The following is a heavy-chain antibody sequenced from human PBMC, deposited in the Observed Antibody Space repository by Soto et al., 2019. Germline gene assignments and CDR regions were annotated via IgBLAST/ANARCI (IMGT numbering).Heavy chain of an antibody. CDR3: TTGPPVRGHCSGGSCY. Sequence: EVQLVESGGGLVKPGGSLRLSCAASGISFNDAWISWVRQAPGQGLEWIGRIRSRSVGATTDYAAPVKGRFTLSRDDSQNTVSLQMNILKTEDTGVYYCTTGPPVRGHCSGGSCYWGQGTLGTVSS. D-gene: IGHD2-15*01. CDR2: IRSRSVGATT. J-gene: IGHJ4*02. CDR1: GISFNDAW. V-gene: IGHV3-15*01.